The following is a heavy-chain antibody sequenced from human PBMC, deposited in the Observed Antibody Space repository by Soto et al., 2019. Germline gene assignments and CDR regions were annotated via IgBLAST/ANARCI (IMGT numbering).Heavy chain of an antibody. Sequence: ASVKVSCKASGYTFTSYDINWVRQATGQGLEWMGWMNPDSGNTGYAQKFQGRVTITRNTSASTAYMELSSLRSEDTAVYYCARDSPYSSGWYTDWFDPWGQGTLVTVSS. J-gene: IGHJ5*02. CDR1: GYTFTSYD. D-gene: IGHD6-19*01. CDR2: MNPDSGNT. CDR3: ARDSPYSSGWYTDWFDP. V-gene: IGHV1-8*01.